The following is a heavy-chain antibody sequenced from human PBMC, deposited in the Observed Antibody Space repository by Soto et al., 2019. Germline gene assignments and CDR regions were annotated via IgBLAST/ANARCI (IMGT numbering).Heavy chain of an antibody. J-gene: IGHJ4*02. Sequence: PGESLKISCKASGYSFANYWIGWVFQKPWKGLEWMGVIYPGDSETTYSPSFEGQVIISVDRSRGTAFLEWSSLKASDTAMYYCARPGAPTDTVVYDFWGQGTQVTVSS. D-gene: IGHD5-18*01. V-gene: IGHV5-51*01. CDR3: ARPGAPTDTVVYDF. CDR1: GYSFANYW. CDR2: IYPGDSET.